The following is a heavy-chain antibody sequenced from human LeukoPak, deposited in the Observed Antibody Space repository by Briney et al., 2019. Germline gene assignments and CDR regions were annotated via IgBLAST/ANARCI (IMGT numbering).Heavy chain of an antibody. D-gene: IGHD2-15*01. Sequence: PGGSLRLSCAASGFIFSNYWMGWVRQAPGKGLEWVANIKQDGSEKYYVDSVKGRFTISRDNAKNSLYLQMNSLRAEDTAVYYCARQGWDIVVVVAANDYWGQGTLVTVSS. J-gene: IGHJ4*02. CDR2: IKQDGSEK. CDR1: GFIFSNYW. V-gene: IGHV3-7*01. CDR3: ARQGWDIVVVVAANDY.